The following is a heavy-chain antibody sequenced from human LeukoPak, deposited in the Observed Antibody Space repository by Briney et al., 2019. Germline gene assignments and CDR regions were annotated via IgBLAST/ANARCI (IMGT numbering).Heavy chain of an antibody. CDR1: GFKFSHYA. CDR2: VSYDAKQT. J-gene: IGHJ3*02. D-gene: IGHD2-15*01. CDR3: AKDIYRSGASDAFDI. Sequence: GGSLRLSCAASGFKFSHYAMHWVRQAPGKGLEWVATVSYDAKQTYYVDSVKGRFVIPRDDSKNSLYLQMNSLRAEDTALYYCAKDIYRSGASDAFDIWGQGTMVTVSS. V-gene: IGHV3-30*09.